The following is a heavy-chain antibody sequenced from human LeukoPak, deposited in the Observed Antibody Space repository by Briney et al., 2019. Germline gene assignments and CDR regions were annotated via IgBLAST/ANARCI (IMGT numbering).Heavy chain of an antibody. CDR3: ARGGYSYGFDY. J-gene: IGHJ4*02. D-gene: IGHD5-18*01. Sequence: SQTLSLTCTVSGGSISSGSYYWSWIRQPAGTGLEWIGRIYTSGSTNYNPSLKSRVTISVDTSKNQFSLKLSSVTAADTAVYYCARGGYSYGFDYWGQGTLVTVSS. CDR2: IYTSGST. V-gene: IGHV4-61*02. CDR1: GGSISSGSYY.